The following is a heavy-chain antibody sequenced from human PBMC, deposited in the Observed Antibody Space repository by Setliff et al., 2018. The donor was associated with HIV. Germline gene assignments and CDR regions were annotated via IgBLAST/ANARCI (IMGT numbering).Heavy chain of an antibody. CDR2: VSYSGST. CDR1: GGSISSHF. J-gene: IGHJ4*02. D-gene: IGHD3-10*01. CDR3: ARLSGGMVPNY. Sequence: SETLSLTCTVSGGSISSHFWSWIRQPPGKGLEWIGTVSYSGSTNYNPSLKSRVTISVDTSENQFSLKLSSVTAADTAVYYCARLSGGMVPNYWGQGTLVTVSS. V-gene: IGHV4-59*08.